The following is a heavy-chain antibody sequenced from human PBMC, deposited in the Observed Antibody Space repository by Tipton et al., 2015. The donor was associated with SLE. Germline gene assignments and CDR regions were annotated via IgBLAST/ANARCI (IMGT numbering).Heavy chain of an antibody. D-gene: IGHD3-10*01. CDR2: IKHSGYT. J-gene: IGHJ1*01. CDR1: GEALVGDY. Sequence: GEALVGDYWTWIRQSPGKGLEWIGEIKHSGYTYYNPSLQSRATISWDTSQNQFSLKLTSVTAADTALYFCATSRPWGVITQYFHHWGQGTLVIVSS. CDR3: ATSRPWGVITQYFHH. V-gene: IGHV4-34*09.